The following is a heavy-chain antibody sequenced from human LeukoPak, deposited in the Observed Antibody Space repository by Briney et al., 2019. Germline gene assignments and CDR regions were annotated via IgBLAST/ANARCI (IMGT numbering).Heavy chain of an antibody. V-gene: IGHV3-23*01. D-gene: IGHD3-10*01. J-gene: IGHJ4*02. Sequence: GGSLRLSCAASGFTFSSYAMSWVRQAPGKGLEWVSAISGSGGSTYYADSVKGRFTISRDNSKNTLYLQMNSLRAEDTAVYYCAKDPFSKLTGAFFYDYWGQGTLVTVPS. CDR3: AKDPFSKLTGAFFYDY. CDR1: GFTFSSYA. CDR2: ISGSGGST.